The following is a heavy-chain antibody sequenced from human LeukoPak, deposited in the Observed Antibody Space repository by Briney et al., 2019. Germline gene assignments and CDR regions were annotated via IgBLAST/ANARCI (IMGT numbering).Heavy chain of an antibody. D-gene: IGHD3-22*01. CDR1: GGTFSSYA. J-gene: IGHJ4*02. CDR2: IIPFFGTA. CDR3: ARDLGASYDSSGYSYESNDY. V-gene: IGHV1-69*05. Sequence: GASVKVSCKASGGTFSSYAISWVRQAPGQGLEWMGGIIPFFGTANYAQKFQGRVTITTDESTSTAYMELSSLRSEDTAVYCCARDLGASYDSSGYSYESNDYWGQGTLVTVSS.